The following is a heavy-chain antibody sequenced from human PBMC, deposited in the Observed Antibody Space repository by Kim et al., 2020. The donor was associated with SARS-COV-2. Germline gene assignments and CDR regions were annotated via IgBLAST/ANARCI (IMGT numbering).Heavy chain of an antibody. Sequence: SETLSLTCTVSGGSISSGGYYWSWIRQHPGKGLEWIGYIYYSGSTYYNPSLKSRVTISVDTSKNQFSLKLSSVTAADTAVYYCARRRTVTIDYWGQGTLVTVSS. CDR2: IYYSGST. D-gene: IGHD4-17*01. CDR3: ARRRTVTIDY. V-gene: IGHV4-31*03. CDR1: GGSISSGGYY. J-gene: IGHJ4*02.